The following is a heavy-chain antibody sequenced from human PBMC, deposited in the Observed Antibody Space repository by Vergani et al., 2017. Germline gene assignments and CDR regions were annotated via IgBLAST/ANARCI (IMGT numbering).Heavy chain of an antibody. V-gene: IGHV3-30-3*01. CDR1: GFTFSSYA. CDR2: ISYDGSNK. J-gene: IGHJ3*02. CDR3: ARGTTGTTPDAFDI. Sequence: QVQLVESGGGVVQPGRSLRLSCAASGFTFSSYAMHWVRQAPGKGLEWVAVISYDGSNKYYADSVKGRFTISRDNSKNTLYLQMNSLRAEDTAVYYCARGTTGTTPDAFDIWGQGTMVTVSS. D-gene: IGHD1-1*01.